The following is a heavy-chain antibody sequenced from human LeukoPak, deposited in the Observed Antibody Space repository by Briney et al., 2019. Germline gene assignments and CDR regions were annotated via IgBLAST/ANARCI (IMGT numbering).Heavy chain of an antibody. CDR1: GFTFSDYY. J-gene: IGHJ4*02. V-gene: IGHV3-11*04. CDR3: AKESQRGYSYGYIRDYFDS. CDR2: ISSSGSTI. D-gene: IGHD5-18*01. Sequence: GALRLSCAASGFTFSDYYMSWIRQAPGKGLEWVSYISSSGSTIYYADSVKGRFTISRDKSKNTLYLQMNSLRVEDTAVYYCAKESQRGYSYGYIRDYFDSWGQGTLVTVSS.